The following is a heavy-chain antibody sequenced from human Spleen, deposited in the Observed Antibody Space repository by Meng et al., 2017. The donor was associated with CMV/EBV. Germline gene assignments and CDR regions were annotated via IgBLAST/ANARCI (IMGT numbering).Heavy chain of an antibody. CDR2: LYLSAGTT. D-gene: IGHD1-14*01. CDR1: GNSFTTYY. J-gene: IGHJ4*02. CDR3: ARESPETRYFDY. Sequence: CKTSGNSFTTYYMHWVRQAPGQGLEWMGTLYLSAGTTACPQRFRGRLTLTTDTSTNTVFMELSRLRSEDTAVYYCARESPETRYFDYWGQGTLVTVSS. V-gene: IGHV1-46*01.